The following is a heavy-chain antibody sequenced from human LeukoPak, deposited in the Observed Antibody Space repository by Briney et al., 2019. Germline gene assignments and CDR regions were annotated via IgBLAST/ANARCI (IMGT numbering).Heavy chain of an antibody. CDR3: AKGGPYAPFDY. J-gene: IGHJ4*02. Sequence: GGSLRLSCAASGFSFSTFVMHWVRQAPGKGLEWVAVIRPDGSHISYVDPVKGRFTISRDNSKNTLYLQMNSLRAEDTAVYYCAKGGPYAPFDYWGQGTLVTVSS. D-gene: IGHD1-26*01. CDR1: GFSFSTFV. CDR2: IRPDGSHI. V-gene: IGHV3-30*02.